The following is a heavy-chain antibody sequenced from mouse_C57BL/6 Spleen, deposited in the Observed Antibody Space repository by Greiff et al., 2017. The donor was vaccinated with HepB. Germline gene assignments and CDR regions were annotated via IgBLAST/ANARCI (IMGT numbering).Heavy chain of an antibody. J-gene: IGHJ1*03. D-gene: IGHD3-3*01. CDR1: GFTFSDYG. V-gene: IGHV5-17*01. CDR3: ARGDGWYFDV. Sequence: EVMLVESGGGLVKPGGSLKLSCAASGFTFSDYGMHWVRQAPEKGLEWVAYISSGSSTIYYADTVKGRFTISRDNAKNTLILQMTSLRSEDTAMYYCARGDGWYFDVWGTGTTVTVSS. CDR2: ISSGSSTI.